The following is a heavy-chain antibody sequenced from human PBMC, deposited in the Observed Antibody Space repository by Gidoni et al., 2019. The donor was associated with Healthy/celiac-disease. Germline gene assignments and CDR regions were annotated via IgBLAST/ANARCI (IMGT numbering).Heavy chain of an antibody. D-gene: IGHD5-18*01. J-gene: IGHJ3*02. CDR1: GFTFSSYS. CDR2: ISSSSSYI. CDR3: ARDRYSYGYDAFDI. Sequence: EVQLVESGGGLVKPGGSLRLSCAASGFTFSSYSMNWVRQAPGKGLEWVSSISSSSSYIYYADSVKGRFTISRDNAKNSLYLQMNSLRAEDTAVYYCARDRYSYGYDAFDIWGQGTMVTVSS. V-gene: IGHV3-21*01.